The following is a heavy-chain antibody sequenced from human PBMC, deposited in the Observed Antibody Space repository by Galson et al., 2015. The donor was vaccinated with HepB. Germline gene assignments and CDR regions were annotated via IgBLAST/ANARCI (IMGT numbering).Heavy chain of an antibody. CDR1: GYTFTGYY. CDR2: INPNSGGT. CDR3: ARELDREAGRPPVTTSTYYYYGMDV. J-gene: IGHJ6*02. D-gene: IGHD4-17*01. V-gene: IGHV1-2*04. Sequence: SVKVSCKASGYTFTGYYMHWVRQAPGQGLEWMGWINPNSGGTNYAQKSQGWVTMTRDTSISTAYMELSRLRSDDTAVYYCARELDREAGRPPVTTSTYYYYGMDVWGQGTTVTVSS.